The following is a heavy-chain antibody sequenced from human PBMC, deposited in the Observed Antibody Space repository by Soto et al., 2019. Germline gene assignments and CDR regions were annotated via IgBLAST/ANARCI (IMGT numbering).Heavy chain of an antibody. V-gene: IGHV3-30*18. CDR2: ISYDGSNK. Sequence: ESGGGVVQPGRSLRLSCAASGFTFSSYGMHWVRQAPGKGLEWVAVISYDGSNKYYADSVKGRFTISRDNSKNTLYLQMNSLRAEDTAVYYCAKGPEWLAAFDIWGQGTMVTVSS. D-gene: IGHD6-19*01. J-gene: IGHJ3*02. CDR3: AKGPEWLAAFDI. CDR1: GFTFSSYG.